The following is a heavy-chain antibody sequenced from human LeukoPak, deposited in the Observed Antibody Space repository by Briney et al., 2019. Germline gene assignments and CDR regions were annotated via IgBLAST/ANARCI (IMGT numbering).Heavy chain of an antibody. J-gene: IGHJ3*02. Sequence: GESLKISCKGSGYSFTSYWIGWVRQMPGKGLEWMGIIYPGDSDTRYSPSFQGQVTISADKSISTAYLQWGSLKASDTAMYYCARQNYYDSSGYSGHGAFDIWGQGTMVTVSS. V-gene: IGHV5-51*01. CDR1: GYSFTSYW. CDR2: IYPGDSDT. D-gene: IGHD3-22*01. CDR3: ARQNYYDSSGYSGHGAFDI.